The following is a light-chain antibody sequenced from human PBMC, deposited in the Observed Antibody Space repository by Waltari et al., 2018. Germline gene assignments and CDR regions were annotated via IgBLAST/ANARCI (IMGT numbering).Light chain of an antibody. CDR1: SSDVGGYNY. Sequence: QSALTQPASVSGSPGQSITISCTGTSSDVGGYNYVPWYQQHPGKAPKLMIYDVSKRPSGVSNRFSGSKSGNTASLTISGLQAEDETDYYCSSYTSSSTWYVFGTGTKVTVL. V-gene: IGLV2-14*01. CDR3: SSYTSSSTWYV. J-gene: IGLJ1*01. CDR2: DVS.